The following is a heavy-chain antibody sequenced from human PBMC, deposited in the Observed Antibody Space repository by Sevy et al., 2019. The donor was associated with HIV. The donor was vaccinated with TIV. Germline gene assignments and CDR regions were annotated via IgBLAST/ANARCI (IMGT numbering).Heavy chain of an antibody. J-gene: IGHJ3*02. CDR2: IKHDGSEK. D-gene: IGHD5-12*01. V-gene: IGHV3-7*01. CDR3: ARQEMATDDAFDI. CDR1: GFTFSSYW. Sequence: GGSLRLSCAASGFTFSSYWMSWVRQAPGKGLEWVANIKHDGSEKYYVDSVKGRFTIPRDNAKNSLYLQMNSLRAEDTAVYYCARQEMATDDAFDIWGQGTMVTVSS.